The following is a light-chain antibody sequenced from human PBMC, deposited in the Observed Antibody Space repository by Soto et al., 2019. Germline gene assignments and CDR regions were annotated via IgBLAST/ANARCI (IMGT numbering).Light chain of an antibody. CDR3: QQYVSAPIT. CDR1: QSLSSNY. Sequence: EIVLAQSPGTLSLSRGERATRCCRASQSLSSNYLAWYQQKPGQAPRLLIYGVSSRATGVPVSFSGSGSGTDFTLTISRLEPEDFAVYYCQQYVSAPITFGQGTRLEIK. V-gene: IGKV3-20*01. J-gene: IGKJ5*01. CDR2: GVS.